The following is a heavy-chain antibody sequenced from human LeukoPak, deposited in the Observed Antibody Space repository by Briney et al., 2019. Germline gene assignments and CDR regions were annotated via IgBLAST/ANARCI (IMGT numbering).Heavy chain of an antibody. Sequence: SETLSLTCTVSGGSVSSYYWSWIRQPAGKGLEWIGRLYTSGSTNYNPSLKSRVTMSVDSSKNQFSLKLSSVTAADTAVYYCVGTAARNYYYGMDVWGQGTTVTVSS. CDR2: LYTSGST. D-gene: IGHD2-2*01. V-gene: IGHV4-4*07. CDR1: GGSVSSYY. CDR3: VGTAARNYYYGMDV. J-gene: IGHJ6*02.